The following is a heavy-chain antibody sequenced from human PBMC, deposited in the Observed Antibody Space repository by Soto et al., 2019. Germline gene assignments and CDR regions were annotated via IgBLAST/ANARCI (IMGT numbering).Heavy chain of an antibody. V-gene: IGHV3-21*06. CDR3: ARQVPYSSHRMDV. J-gene: IGHJ6*02. CDR1: GFTFSSFS. D-gene: IGHD3-22*01. CDR2: ISSRGTYV. Sequence: LRLSCAASGFTFSSFSMDWVRHAPGQGLEWVSSISSRGTYVYYADSVKGRFTVSKDNANNVLFLQMNSLRAEDTAVYYCARQVPYSSHRMDVWGQGTTVTVSS.